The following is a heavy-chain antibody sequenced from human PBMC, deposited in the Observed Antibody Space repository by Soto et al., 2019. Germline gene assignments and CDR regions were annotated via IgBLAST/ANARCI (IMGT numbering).Heavy chain of an antibody. CDR3: ATSYGSGSRAFDY. Sequence: QVQLVQSGAEVKKPGSSVKVSCKASGDTFSFYPINWVRQAPGQGLQWVGRTIPVLGLSNHEQKFQDRVTITADKSTATAYMILSRLRSDDTAVYYCATSYGSGSRAFDYWGQGTLVTVSS. CDR1: GDTFSFYP. V-gene: IGHV1-69*02. J-gene: IGHJ4*02. D-gene: IGHD3-10*01. CDR2: TIPVLGLS.